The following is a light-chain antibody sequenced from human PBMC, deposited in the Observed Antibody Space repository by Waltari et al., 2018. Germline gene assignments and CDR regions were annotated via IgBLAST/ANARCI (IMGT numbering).Light chain of an antibody. Sequence: DIQMTQSPSTLSAFVGDRVTLTCRATESVSSWLAWYQQKPGTAPRLLIYKASTLESGVPSRFSGSGSGTEFTLTISSLQPDDVAIYYCQQYSSYSTFGQGTKVDIK. CDR1: ESVSSW. V-gene: IGKV1-5*03. CDR2: KAS. J-gene: IGKJ1*01. CDR3: QQYSSYST.